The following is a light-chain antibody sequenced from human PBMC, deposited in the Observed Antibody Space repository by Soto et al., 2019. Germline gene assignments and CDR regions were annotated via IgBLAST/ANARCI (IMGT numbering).Light chain of an antibody. Sequence: QSALTQAPSASGSPGQSVSISCTGTSSDDGGYIYVSWYQQRPGKAPKLMIYEVNKRPSGVPDRFSGSKSGNTASLTVSGLHAEDEADYYCSSSAGNNEAVLFGGGTKLTVL. CDR3: SSSAGNNEAVL. CDR1: SSDDGGYIY. CDR2: EVN. V-gene: IGLV2-8*01. J-gene: IGLJ2*01.